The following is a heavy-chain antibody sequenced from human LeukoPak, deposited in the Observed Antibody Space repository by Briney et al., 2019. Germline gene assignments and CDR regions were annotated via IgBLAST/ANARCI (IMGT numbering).Heavy chain of an antibody. CDR1: GGTFSSYA. CDR3: ARSGYYDSSGYYRNYFDY. V-gene: IGHV1-69*13. D-gene: IGHD3-22*01. J-gene: IGHJ4*02. Sequence: SVKVSCKASGGTFSSYAISWVRQAPGQGLEWMGGIIPIFGTANYAQKFQGRVTITADESTSTAYMELSSLRSEDTAVYYCARSGYYDSSGYYRNYFDYWGQGTLVTVSS. CDR2: IIPIFGTA.